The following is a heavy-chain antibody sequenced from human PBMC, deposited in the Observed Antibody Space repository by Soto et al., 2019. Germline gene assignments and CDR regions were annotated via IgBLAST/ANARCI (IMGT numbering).Heavy chain of an antibody. J-gene: IGHJ4*02. V-gene: IGHV1-18*04. CDR1: GYTFTSYG. Sequence: GASVKVSCKASGYTFTSYGISWVRQAPGQGLEWMGWISAYNGNTNYAQKLQGRVTMTTDTSTSTAYMELRSLRSDDTAVYYCARGRLRFLEWLSSPDYWGQGTLVTVSS. CDR2: ISAYNGNT. D-gene: IGHD3-3*01. CDR3: ARGRLRFLEWLSSPDY.